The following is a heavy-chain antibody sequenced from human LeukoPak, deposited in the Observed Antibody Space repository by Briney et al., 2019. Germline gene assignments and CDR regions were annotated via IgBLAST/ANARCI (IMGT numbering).Heavy chain of an antibody. D-gene: IGHD6-19*01. CDR3: AKEDCSGSYDY. V-gene: IGHV3-30*18. CDR1: GFTFSSYG. J-gene: IGHJ4*02. CDR2: ISYDGSNK. Sequence: PGGSLRLSCAASGFTFSSYGMHWVRQAPGKGLEWVAVISYDGSNKYYADSVKGRFTISRDNSKNTLYLQMNSLRAEDTAVYYCAKEDCSGSYDYWGQGTLVTVSS.